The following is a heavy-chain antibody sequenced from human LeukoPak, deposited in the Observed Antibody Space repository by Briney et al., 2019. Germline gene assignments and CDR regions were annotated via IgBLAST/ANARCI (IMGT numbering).Heavy chain of an antibody. D-gene: IGHD6-6*01. V-gene: IGHV3-30*02. CDR2: IRYDGSNK. J-gene: IGHJ4*02. Sequence: GGSLRLSCAASGFAFSSYGMHWVRQAPGKGLEWVAFIRYDGSNKYYADSVKGRFTISRDNSKNTLYLQMNSLRAADTAVYYCATDKGTSYLSSFDYWGQGTLVTVSS. CDR3: ATDKGTSYLSSFDY. CDR1: GFAFSSYG.